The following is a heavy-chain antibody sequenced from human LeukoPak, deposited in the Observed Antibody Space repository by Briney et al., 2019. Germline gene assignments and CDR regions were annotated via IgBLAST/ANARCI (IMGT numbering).Heavy chain of an antibody. CDR3: AREGGPYRPLDY. CDR2: IYYSGST. CDR1: GGSISSGDYY. Sequence: SETLSLTCTVSGGSISSGDYYWSWIRQPPGKGLEWIGYIYYSGSTYYNPSLKSRLTISIDTSKSQFSLKLSSVTAADTAVYYCAREGGPYRPLDYSGQGTLVTVSS. V-gene: IGHV4-30-4*01. J-gene: IGHJ4*02.